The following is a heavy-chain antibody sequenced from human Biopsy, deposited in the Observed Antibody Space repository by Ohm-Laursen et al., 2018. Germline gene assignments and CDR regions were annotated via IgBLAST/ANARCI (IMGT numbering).Heavy chain of an antibody. CDR1: GFTFSSYG. CDR3: AKCMTGGSNYYFHH. Sequence: SSLRLSFASSGFTFSSYGKHWVRQAPPQGLGWVAAIWYDGSNKNYADPVKRRFSISRDNSKNTLYLQMNSLRGEDKAVYYCAKCMTGGSNYYFHHCGQGTLVTVSS. D-gene: IGHD2-8*01. V-gene: IGHV3-33*06. J-gene: IGHJ4*02. CDR2: IWYDGSNK.